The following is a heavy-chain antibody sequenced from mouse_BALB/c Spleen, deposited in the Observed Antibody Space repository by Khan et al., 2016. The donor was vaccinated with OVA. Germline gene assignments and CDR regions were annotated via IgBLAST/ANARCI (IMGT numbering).Heavy chain of an antibody. J-gene: IGHJ3*01. CDR2: IYPGSNNT. Sequence: QVQLQQSGAELARPGASVKLSCKASGYTFTDYNINWVKQRTGQGLEWIGEIYPGSNNTYYNEKFKGKATLTADKSSSTAYMQSSSLTSEDSEDYFGEREGGEGFPYGGQGKLVTV. CDR3: EREGGEGFPY. CDR1: GYTFTDYN. V-gene: IGHV1-77*01.